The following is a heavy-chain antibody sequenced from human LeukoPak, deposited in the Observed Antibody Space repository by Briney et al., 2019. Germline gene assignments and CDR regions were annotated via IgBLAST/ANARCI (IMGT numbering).Heavy chain of an antibody. CDR3: ARGTYYYEF. D-gene: IGHD3-16*01. CDR2: MNQLGNEK. CDR1: EFTFSSYE. J-gene: IGHJ4*02. V-gene: IGHV3-7*04. Sequence: GGSLRLSCAASEFTFSSYEMNWVRQAPGKGLEWVAYMNQLGNEKNYLDSVKGRFTISRDNAKNSLYLQMTSLRAEDTAVYYCARGTYYYEFWGQGTLVTVSS.